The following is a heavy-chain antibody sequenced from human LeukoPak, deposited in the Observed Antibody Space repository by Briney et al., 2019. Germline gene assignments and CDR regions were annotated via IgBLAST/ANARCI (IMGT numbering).Heavy chain of an antibody. CDR1: GFTFSSYE. V-gene: IGHV3-48*03. J-gene: IGHJ4*02. CDR3: AGGNDYVWGSYRPGFY. Sequence: PGGSLRLSCAASGFTFSSYEMNWVRQAPGKGLEWVSYISSSGSTIYYADSVKGRFTISRDNAKKSLYLQMNSLRAEDTAVYYCAGGNDYVWGSYRPGFYWGQGTLVTVSS. CDR2: ISSSGSTI. D-gene: IGHD3-16*02.